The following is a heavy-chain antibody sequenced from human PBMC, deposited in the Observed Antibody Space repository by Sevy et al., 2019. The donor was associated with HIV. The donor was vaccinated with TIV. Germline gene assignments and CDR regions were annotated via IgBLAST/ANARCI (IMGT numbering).Heavy chain of an antibody. Sequence: GGSLRLSCTASGFAFSTYGMHWVRQAPGKGLEWVAIIWYEGINKDYAEPVKGRLTISRDNSKNTLYLQMNSLRVDETAVYYCARERRSSGIDYWGQGTLVTVSS. V-gene: IGHV3-33*01. CDR3: ARERRSSGIDY. D-gene: IGHD3-10*01. J-gene: IGHJ4*01. CDR2: IWYEGINK. CDR1: GFAFSTYG.